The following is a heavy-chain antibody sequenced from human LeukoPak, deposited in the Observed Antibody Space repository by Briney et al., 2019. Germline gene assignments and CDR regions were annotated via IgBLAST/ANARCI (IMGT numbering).Heavy chain of an antibody. Sequence: GGSLSLSCAASGFTFSSYEMNWVRQAPGKGLEWVSYISSSGSTIYYADSVKGRFTVSRDNAKNSLYLQMNSLRAEDTAVYYCARSVRGLAVASHFDYWGQGTLVTVSS. CDR2: ISSSGSTI. D-gene: IGHD6-19*01. J-gene: IGHJ4*02. V-gene: IGHV3-48*03. CDR3: ARSVRGLAVASHFDY. CDR1: GFTFSSYE.